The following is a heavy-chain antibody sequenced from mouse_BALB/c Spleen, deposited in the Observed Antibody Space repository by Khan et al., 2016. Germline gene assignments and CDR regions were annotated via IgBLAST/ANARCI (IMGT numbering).Heavy chain of an antibody. CDR2: ISYDGSN. Sequence: EVQLQESGPGLVKPSQSLSLTCSVTGYSITSGYYWNWIRQFPGNKLEWMGYISYDGSNNYNPSLKNRISITRDTSKNQFFLKLNSVTTEDTATYYCATYYGNYYAMDYWCQGTSVTVSS. V-gene: IGHV3-6*02. CDR1: GYSITSGYY. J-gene: IGHJ4*01. D-gene: IGHD2-10*01. CDR3: ATYYGNYYAMDY.